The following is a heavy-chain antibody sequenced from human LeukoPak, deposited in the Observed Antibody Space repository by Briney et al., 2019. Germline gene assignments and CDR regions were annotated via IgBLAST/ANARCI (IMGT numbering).Heavy chain of an antibody. CDR2: INHSGSA. V-gene: IGHV4-34*01. CDR1: GGAFSVYY. Sequence: PSHTLFLTCAVYGGAFSVYYWGWIRHPTGKGLEWIGEINHSGSANYNPSLKSRVTISVDTSKNQFSLKLSSVTAADTAVYYCARGRGIVVVPAARGSGYFDLWGRGTLVTVSS. CDR3: ARGRGIVVVPAARGSGYFDL. J-gene: IGHJ2*01. D-gene: IGHD2-2*01.